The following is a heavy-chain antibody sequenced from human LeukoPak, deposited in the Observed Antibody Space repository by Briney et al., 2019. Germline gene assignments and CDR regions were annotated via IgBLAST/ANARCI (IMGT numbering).Heavy chain of an antibody. J-gene: IGHJ5*02. CDR1: GGSISSYY. CDR2: IYYSGST. D-gene: IGHD6-19*01. Sequence: SETLSLTCTVSGGSISSYYWSWIRQPPGKGLEWIGYIYYSGSTIYNPSLKSRVTISVDTSKNQFSLKLGSVTAADTAVYYCARGHNSSGWYGRSPYVEWFDPWGQGTLVTVSS. V-gene: IGHV4-59*01. CDR3: ARGHNSSGWYGRSPYVEWFDP.